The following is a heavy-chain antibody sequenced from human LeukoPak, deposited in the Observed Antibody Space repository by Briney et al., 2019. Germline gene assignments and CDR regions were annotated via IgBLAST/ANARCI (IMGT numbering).Heavy chain of an antibody. D-gene: IGHD3-22*01. V-gene: IGHV3-33*08. CDR3: ARDAQYYYDSSGYYSPYYYFDY. Sequence: PGGSLRLSCAASGFTFSSYSMNWVRQAPGKGLEWVAVIWYDGSNKYYADSVKGRFTISRDNSKNTLYLQMNSLRAEDTAVYYCARDAQYYYDSSGYYSPYYYFDYWGQGTLVTVSS. CDR2: IWYDGSNK. J-gene: IGHJ4*02. CDR1: GFTFSSYS.